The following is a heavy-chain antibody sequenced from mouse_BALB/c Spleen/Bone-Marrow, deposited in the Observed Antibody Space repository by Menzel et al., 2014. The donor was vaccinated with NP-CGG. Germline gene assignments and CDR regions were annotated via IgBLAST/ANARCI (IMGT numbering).Heavy chain of an antibody. CDR1: GFNIXDTY. V-gene: IGHV14-3*02. Sequence: EVQLQQSGAELVKLGASVKLSCTASGFNIXDTYMHWVKQRPEQGLEWIGRIDPANGNTKYDPKFQGKATITADTSSNTAYLQLSSLTSEDTAVYYCANYYYGYYFDSWGQGTTLTVSS. J-gene: IGHJ2*01. D-gene: IGHD1-1*01. CDR3: ANYYYGYYFDS. CDR2: IDPANGNT.